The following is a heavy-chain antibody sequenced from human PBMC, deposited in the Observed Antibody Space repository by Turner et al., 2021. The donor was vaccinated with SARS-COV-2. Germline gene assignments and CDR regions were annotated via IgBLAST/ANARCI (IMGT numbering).Heavy chain of an antibody. V-gene: IGHV3-7*01. D-gene: IGHD6-13*01. CDR2: IKQDGSEK. CDR3: ARDHIAASHAFDI. J-gene: IGHJ3*02. Sequence: EVQLVESGGGLVQPGGSLRLSCAASGFTFSSYWMSWVRQAPGKGLEWVANIKQDGSEKYYVDSVKGRFTISRDNAKNSLYLQMNSLRAEDTAVYYCARDHIAASHAFDIWGQGTMVTVSS. CDR1: GFTFSSYW.